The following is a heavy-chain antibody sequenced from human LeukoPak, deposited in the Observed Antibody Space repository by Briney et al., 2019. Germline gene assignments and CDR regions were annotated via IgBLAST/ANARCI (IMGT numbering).Heavy chain of an antibody. CDR3: ARGGSGGYGPLRCDY. CDR1: GYTFTSYG. J-gene: IGHJ4*02. D-gene: IGHD1-26*01. V-gene: IGHV1-2*04. Sequence: ASVKVSCKASGYTFTSYGISWVRQAPGQGLEWMGWINPNSGGANYAQKFQGWVTMTRDTSISTAYMELSRLRSDDTAVYYCARGGSGGYGPLRCDYWGQGTLVTVSS. CDR2: INPNSGGA.